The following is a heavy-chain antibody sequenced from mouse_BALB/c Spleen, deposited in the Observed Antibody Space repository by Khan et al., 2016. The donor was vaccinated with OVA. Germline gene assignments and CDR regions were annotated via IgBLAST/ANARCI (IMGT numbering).Heavy chain of an antibody. J-gene: IGHJ3*01. CDR1: GFSLTSYG. Sequence: QVQLKESGPGLVAPSQSLSITCTVSGFSLTSYGVHWVRQPPGKGLEWLGVIWAGGSTNYNSALMSRLSISKDNSKSQVFLKMNSLQTADTAMYYCAREEYWGTTADWFAYWGQVTLVTVSA. CDR3: AREEYWGTTADWFAY. D-gene: IGHD1-2*01. V-gene: IGHV2-9*02. CDR2: IWAGGST.